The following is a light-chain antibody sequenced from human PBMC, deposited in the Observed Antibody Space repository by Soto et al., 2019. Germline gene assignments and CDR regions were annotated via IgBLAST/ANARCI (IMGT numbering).Light chain of an antibody. V-gene: IGKV1-39*01. Sequence: DIQMTQSPSSLSASVGGRVTITCQASQSISSYLNWYQQKPGKXXKXXIYAASTLQSGVPSRFSGSGSGTDLTITISGLKPEDFETYYCQQVLRPPLTFGPGTKVDI. CDR1: QSISSY. CDR2: AAS. J-gene: IGKJ3*01. CDR3: QQVLRPPLT.